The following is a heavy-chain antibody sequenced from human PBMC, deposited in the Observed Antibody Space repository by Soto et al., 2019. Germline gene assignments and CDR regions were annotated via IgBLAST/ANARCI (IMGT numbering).Heavy chain of an antibody. CDR1: GYSIISGYA. D-gene: IGHD3-16*01. Sequence: LTCAVSGYSIISGYALGWLRQPPWKGLEWIGRIYPGVSTYYNPSLNSRVTLSIDMTNNHVSLIRNSLTAADTAVYYWARVRPWVPYYFARSPYTFENGCDPWGQGTLVTV. V-gene: IGHV4-38-2*01. J-gene: IGHJ5*02. CDR3: ARVRPWVPYYFARSPYTFENGCDP. CDR2: IYPGVST.